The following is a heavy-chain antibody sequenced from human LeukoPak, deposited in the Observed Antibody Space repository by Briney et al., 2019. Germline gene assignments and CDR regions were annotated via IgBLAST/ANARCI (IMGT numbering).Heavy chain of an antibody. CDR2: IYHSGST. V-gene: IGHV4-38-2*01. J-gene: IGHJ4*02. D-gene: IGHD3-16*01. CDR3: ASYYDYVWGSLPVDY. CDR1: GYSISSGYY. Sequence: KPSETLSLTCVVSGYSISSGYYWGWIRQPPGKGLEWIGSIYHSGSTYYNPSLKSRVTISVDTSKNQFSLKLSSVTAADTAVYYCASYYDYVWGSLPVDYWGQGTLVTVSS.